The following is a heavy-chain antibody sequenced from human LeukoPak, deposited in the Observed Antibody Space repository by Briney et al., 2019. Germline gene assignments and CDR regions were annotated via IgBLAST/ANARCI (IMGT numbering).Heavy chain of an antibody. Sequence: GGSLRLSCAASGFTFSSYGMHWVRQAPGKGLEWVAVISYDGSNKYYADSVKGRFTISRDNSKNTLYLQMNSLRAEDTAVYYCARDRKDTAMANFDYWGQGTLVTVSS. D-gene: IGHD5-18*01. V-gene: IGHV3-30*03. CDR1: GFTFSSYG. CDR3: ARDRKDTAMANFDY. J-gene: IGHJ4*02. CDR2: ISYDGSNK.